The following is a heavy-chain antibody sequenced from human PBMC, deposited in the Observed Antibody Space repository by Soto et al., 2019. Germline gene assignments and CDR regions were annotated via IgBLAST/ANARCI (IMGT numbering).Heavy chain of an antibody. Sequence: GGSLRLSCAASGFTFSSYAMHWVRQAPGKGLEWVAVISYDGSNKYYADSVKGRFTISRDKSTNTLYLQMNSLSAEDTAVYYCARDFFVDTAMMSPDYGMDVWGQGTTVTVSS. D-gene: IGHD5-18*01. V-gene: IGHV3-30-3*01. J-gene: IGHJ6*02. CDR2: ISYDGSNK. CDR3: ARDFFVDTAMMSPDYGMDV. CDR1: GFTFSSYA.